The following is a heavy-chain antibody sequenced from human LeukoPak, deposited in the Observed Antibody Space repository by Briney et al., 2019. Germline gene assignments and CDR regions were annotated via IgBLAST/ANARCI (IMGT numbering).Heavy chain of an antibody. CDR3: ARQYYYDSSGYYGWFDP. CDR1: GGSISSSSYY. V-gene: IGHV4-39*01. J-gene: IGHJ5*02. D-gene: IGHD3-22*01. Sequence: SETLSLTCTVSGGSISSSSYYWGWIRQPPGKGLEGIGSIYYSGSTYYNPSLKSRVTISVDTSKNQFSLKLSSVTAADTAVYYCARQYYYDSSGYYGWFDPWGQGTLVTVSS. CDR2: IYYSGST.